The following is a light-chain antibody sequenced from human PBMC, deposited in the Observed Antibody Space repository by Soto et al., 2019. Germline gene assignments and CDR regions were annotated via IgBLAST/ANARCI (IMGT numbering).Light chain of an antibody. V-gene: IGLV1-51*01. CDR2: DNN. CDR1: RSNIGNNS. Sequence: QSVLTQPPSVSAAPGQKVTISCSGSRSNIGNNSVSWYQHLPGTAPKLLIYDNNKRPSGIPDRFSGSKSGTSATLGITGLQTGDEADYYWGTWDSSLSAGRVFGGGTKVTVL. CDR3: GTWDSSLSAGRV. J-gene: IGLJ3*02.